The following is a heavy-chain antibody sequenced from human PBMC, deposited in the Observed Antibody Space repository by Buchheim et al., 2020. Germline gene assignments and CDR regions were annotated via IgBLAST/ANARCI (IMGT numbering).Heavy chain of an antibody. CDR3: ARGVVGRSTNHVPAN. CDR1: GGSISSGGYY. V-gene: IGHV4-31*03. CDR2: IDYSGST. Sequence: QVQLQESGPGLVKPSQTLSLTCTVSGGSISSGGYYWSWIRQHPGKGLEWIGYIDYSGSTYYNPSLKSRVTISVEPSKNQFSLKLSSVTAADTAVYYCARGVVGRSTNHVPANWGQGTL. J-gene: IGHJ4*02. D-gene: IGHD2-2*01.